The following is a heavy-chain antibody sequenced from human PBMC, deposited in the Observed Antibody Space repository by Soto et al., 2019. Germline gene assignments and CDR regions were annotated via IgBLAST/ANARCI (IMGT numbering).Heavy chain of an antibody. Sequence: TLSLTCTVSGGSISSSSYYWGWIRQPPGKGLEWIGSIYYSGSTYYNPSLKSRVTISVDTSKNQFSLKLSSVTAADTAVYYCARLAIDIVVVPAAGGVDYWGQGTLVT. CDR3: ARLAIDIVVVPAAGGVDY. V-gene: IGHV4-39*01. D-gene: IGHD2-2*01. J-gene: IGHJ4*02. CDR2: IYYSGST. CDR1: GGSISSSSYY.